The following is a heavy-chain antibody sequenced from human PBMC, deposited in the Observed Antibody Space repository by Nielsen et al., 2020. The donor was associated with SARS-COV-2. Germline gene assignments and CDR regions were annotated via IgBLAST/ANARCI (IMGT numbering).Heavy chain of an antibody. CDR2: ISYDGSNE. CDR3: ANGWLRNYYYMDV. V-gene: IGHV3-30*18. Sequence: GESLKISCAASGFTFDTYGIHWVRQAPDKGLEWVAIISYDGSNEYYADSVKGRFTISRDNSKNTLYLQMNSLRAEDTAVYYCANGWLRNYYYMDVWGKGTTVTVSS. J-gene: IGHJ6*03. CDR1: GFTFDTYG. D-gene: IGHD5-12*01.